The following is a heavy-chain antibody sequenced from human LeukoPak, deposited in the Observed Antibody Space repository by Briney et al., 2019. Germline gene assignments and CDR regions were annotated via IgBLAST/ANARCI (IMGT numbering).Heavy chain of an antibody. CDR3: ARSQAGYYYDSSGHRAPFDY. CDR1: GASISDSF. Sequence: SETLSLTCTVSGASISDSFWNWIRQPPGKGLEWIGSISPSGSATYNPSLKSRVTISVDTSKNQFSLKLSSVTAADTAVYYCARSQAGYYYDSSGHRAPFDYWGQGTLVTVSS. J-gene: IGHJ4*02. D-gene: IGHD3-22*01. CDR2: ISPSGSA. V-gene: IGHV4-59*12.